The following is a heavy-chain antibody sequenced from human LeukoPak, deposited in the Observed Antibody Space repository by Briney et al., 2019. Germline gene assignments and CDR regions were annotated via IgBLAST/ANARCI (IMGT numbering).Heavy chain of an antibody. Sequence: GGSLRLSCAASGFTFSSYWMSWVRQAPGKGLEWVANIKEDGSEKYYVDSVKGRFTISRDNAKNSLFLQMNSLLAEDTAVYSCARASGGSYYVDAFDIWGQGTMVTVSS. D-gene: IGHD1-26*01. CDR2: IKEDGSEK. CDR1: GFTFSSYW. CDR3: ARASGGSYYVDAFDI. J-gene: IGHJ3*02. V-gene: IGHV3-7*01.